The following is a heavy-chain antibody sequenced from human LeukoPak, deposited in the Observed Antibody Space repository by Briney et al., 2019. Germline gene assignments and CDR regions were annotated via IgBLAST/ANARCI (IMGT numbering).Heavy chain of an antibody. V-gene: IGHV1-18*01. J-gene: IGHJ5*02. D-gene: IGHD6-19*01. Sequence: ASVKVSCKASGYTFTSYGISWVRQAPGQGLEWMGWISAYNGNTNYAQKLQGRVTMTKDTSTSTAYMELRSLRSDDTAVYYCAREGQWLVNNWFDPWGQGTLVTVSS. CDR2: ISAYNGNT. CDR3: AREGQWLVNNWFDP. CDR1: GYTFTSYG.